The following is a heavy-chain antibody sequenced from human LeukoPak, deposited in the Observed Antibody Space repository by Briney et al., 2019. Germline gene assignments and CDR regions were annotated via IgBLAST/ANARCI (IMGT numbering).Heavy chain of an antibody. D-gene: IGHD3-22*01. CDR1: GGSISSYY. CDR3: ARIKGGYFAPDY. CDR2: IYYSGST. Sequence: PSETLSLTCTVSGGSISSYYWSWIRQPPGKGLEWIGYIYYSGSTNYNPSLKSRVTISVDTSENQFSLKLSSVTAADTAVYYCARIKGGYFAPDYWGQGTLVTVSS. V-gene: IGHV4-59*01. J-gene: IGHJ4*02.